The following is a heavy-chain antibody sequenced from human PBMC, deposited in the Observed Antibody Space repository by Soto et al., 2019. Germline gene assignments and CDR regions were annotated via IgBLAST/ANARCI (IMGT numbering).Heavy chain of an antibody. V-gene: IGHV3-53*01. D-gene: IGHD6-25*01. J-gene: IGHJ4*02. CDR2: LYSAGST. Sequence: GGSLRLSCAASGLTVSSSYMSWVRQAPGKGLQWVSVLYSAGSTYYANSVKGRFTISRDISTNMVYLQMSSLTDEDTAVYYCARAREPAYSSAIFFDIWGQGALVTVSS. CDR1: GLTVSSSY. CDR3: ARAREPAYSSAIFFDI.